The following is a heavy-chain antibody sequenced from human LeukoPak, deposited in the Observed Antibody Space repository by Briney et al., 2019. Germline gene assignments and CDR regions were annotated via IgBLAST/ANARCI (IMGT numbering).Heavy chain of an antibody. CDR2: VYYSGNT. J-gene: IGHJ4*02. V-gene: IGHV4-39*07. CDR1: GGSISTSSYY. D-gene: IGHD2-2*01. Sequence: SETLSLTCNVSGGSISTSSYYWGWIRQPPGKGPEWIGSVYYSGNTYYSPSLKSRVTISVDTSKNQFSLKLSSVTAADTAVYYCARGSSTSCWAFGYWGQGTLVTVSS. CDR3: ARGSSTSCWAFGY.